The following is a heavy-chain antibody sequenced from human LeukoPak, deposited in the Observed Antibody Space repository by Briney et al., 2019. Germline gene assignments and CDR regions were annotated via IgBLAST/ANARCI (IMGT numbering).Heavy chain of an antibody. CDR1: GYIFTRYG. J-gene: IGHJ4*02. CDR3: ASRPDQHLLYYFDY. Sequence: ASVKVSCKASGYIFTRYGISWVRQAPGQGLEWMGWISALYGNTNYAQKFQGRVTMTSDASISTAYMELSSLRSDDTAVYYCASRPDQHLLYYFDYWGQGALVTVSS. V-gene: IGHV1-18*01. CDR2: ISALYGNT. D-gene: IGHD2-15*01.